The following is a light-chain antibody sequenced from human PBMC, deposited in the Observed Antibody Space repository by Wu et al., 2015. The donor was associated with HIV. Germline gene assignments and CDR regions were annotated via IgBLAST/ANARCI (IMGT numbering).Light chain of an antibody. CDR3: QQYADSPYN. CDR2: GAS. V-gene: IGKV3-20*01. CDR1: QTIRGSQ. Sequence: EIVLTQSPGTLSLSPGERASLSCRASQTIRGSQLAWYQQKPGQAPRLLINGASKRATGIPDRLSGSGSGTDFTLIISRLEPEDFAVYYCQQYADSPYNFGQGTKLEDQT. J-gene: IGKJ2*01.